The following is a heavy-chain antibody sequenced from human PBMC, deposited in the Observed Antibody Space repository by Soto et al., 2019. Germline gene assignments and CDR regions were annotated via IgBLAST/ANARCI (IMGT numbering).Heavy chain of an antibody. CDR3: ARGGTQRWLQLSWTGGYYFDY. CDR2: ISYDGSNK. CDR1: GFTFSSYA. J-gene: IGHJ4*02. V-gene: IGHV3-30-3*01. Sequence: PGGSLRLSCAASGFTFSSYAMHWVRQAPGKGLEWVAVISYDGSNKYYADSVKGRFTISRDNSKNTLYLQMNSLRAEDTAVYYCARGGTQRWLQLSWTGGYYFDYWGQGTLVTVSS. D-gene: IGHD5-12*01.